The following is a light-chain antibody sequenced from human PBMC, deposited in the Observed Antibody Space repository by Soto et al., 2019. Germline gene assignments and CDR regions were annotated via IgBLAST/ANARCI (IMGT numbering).Light chain of an antibody. CDR1: SSDIGAYKY. V-gene: IGLV2-14*01. CDR2: EVS. J-gene: IGLJ1*01. CDR3: SSFTSRSTSV. Sequence: QSVLTQPASASGSPGQSITISCTGTSSDIGAYKYVSWYQQHPGKAPKLLIHEVSNRPSGVSDRFSGSKSGNTASLTISGLQAEDEADYYCSSFTSRSTSVFGTGTKVTVL.